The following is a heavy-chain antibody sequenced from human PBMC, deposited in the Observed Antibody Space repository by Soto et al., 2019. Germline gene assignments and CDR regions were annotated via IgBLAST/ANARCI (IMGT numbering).Heavy chain of an antibody. Sequence: SETLSLTCTVSGGSISSGDYYWSWIRQPPGKGLGWIGSIYYSGSTYYNPSLKSRVTISVDTSKNQFSLKLSSVTAADTAVYYCARDLYSSGWSSGRWFDPWGQGTLVTVSS. V-gene: IGHV4-30-4*02. CDR3: ARDLYSSGWSSGRWFDP. J-gene: IGHJ5*02. D-gene: IGHD6-19*01. CDR1: GGSISSGDYY. CDR2: IYYSGST.